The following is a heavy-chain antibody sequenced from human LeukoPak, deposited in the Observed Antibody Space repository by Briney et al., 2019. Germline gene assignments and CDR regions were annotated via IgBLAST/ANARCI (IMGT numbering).Heavy chain of an antibody. CDR3: ASSPAPENVMVNYYYYYGMDV. D-gene: IGHD3-10*01. CDR1: GGSISSGGYY. V-gene: IGHV4-31*03. CDR2: IYYSGST. Sequence: SETLSLTCTVSGGSISSGGYYWSWIRQHPGKGLEWIGYIYYSGSTYYNPSLKSRVTISVDTSKNQFSLKLSSVTAADTAVYYCASSPAPENVMVNYYYYYGMDVWGQGTTVTVSS. J-gene: IGHJ6*02.